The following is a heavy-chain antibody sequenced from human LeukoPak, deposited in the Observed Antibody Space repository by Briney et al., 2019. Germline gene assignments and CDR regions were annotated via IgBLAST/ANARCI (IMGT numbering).Heavy chain of an antibody. V-gene: IGHV4-4*02. CDR2: INHSGNT. J-gene: IGHJ4*02. CDR1: SGSISSTTW. D-gene: IGHD1-26*01. CDR3: AFGYHDVWER. Sequence: PSETLSLTCAVSSGSISSTTWWSWVRQPPGKGLEWIGEINHSGNTYYNPSLTGRVTISVDRSDNQFSLKVNSVTAADTAVYYCAFGYHDVWERWGQGTLVTVSS.